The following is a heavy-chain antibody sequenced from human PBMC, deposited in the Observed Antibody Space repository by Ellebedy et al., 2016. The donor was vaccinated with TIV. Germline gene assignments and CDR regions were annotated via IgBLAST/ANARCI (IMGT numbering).Heavy chain of an antibody. CDR1: GFTFSSYG. Sequence: GGSLRLSXAASGFTFSSYGMHWVRQAPGKGLEWVAVIWYDGSKKYYVDSVKGRFTISRDNAKNSLYLQMNSLRAEDTAVYYCARMDHRGSGWYFDYWGQGTLVTVSS. V-gene: IGHV3-33*03. J-gene: IGHJ4*02. CDR2: IWYDGSKK. D-gene: IGHD6-19*01. CDR3: ARMDHRGSGWYFDY.